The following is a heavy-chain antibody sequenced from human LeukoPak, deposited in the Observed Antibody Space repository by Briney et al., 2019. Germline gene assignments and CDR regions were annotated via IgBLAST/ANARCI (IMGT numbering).Heavy chain of an antibody. V-gene: IGHV1-2*02. CDR3: ARTVVTRGYFDY. CDR2: INPNSGGT. D-gene: IGHD4-23*01. Sequence: GWINPNSGGTNYAQKFQGRVTMTRDTSISTAYMELSRLRSDDTAVYYCARTVVTRGYFDYWGQGTLVTVSS. J-gene: IGHJ4*02.